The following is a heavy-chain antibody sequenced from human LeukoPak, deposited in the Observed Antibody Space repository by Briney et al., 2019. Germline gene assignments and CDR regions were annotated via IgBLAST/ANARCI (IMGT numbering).Heavy chain of an antibody. CDR1: GFTFDDYG. Sequence: GGSLRLSCAASGFTFDDYGMSWVRQAPGKGLEWVSGINWNGGSTGYADSVKGRFTISRDNAKNSLYLQMNSLRAEDTALYYCARVLGCTNGVCPYYYYYYMDVLGKGTTVTVSS. J-gene: IGHJ6*03. V-gene: IGHV3-20*04. D-gene: IGHD2-8*01. CDR2: INWNGGST. CDR3: ARVLGCTNGVCPYYYYYYMDV.